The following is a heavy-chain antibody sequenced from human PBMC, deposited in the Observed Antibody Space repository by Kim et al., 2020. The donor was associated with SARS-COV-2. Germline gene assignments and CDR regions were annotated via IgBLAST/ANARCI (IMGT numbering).Heavy chain of an antibody. CDR2: FDPEDGET. Sequence: ASVKVSCKVSGYTLTELSMHWVRQAPGKGLEWMGGFDPEDGETIYAQKFQGRVTMTEDTSTDTAYMELSSLRSEDTAVYYCALRGYYDSSGYYNYYYGMDVWGQGTTVTVSS. CDR1: GYTLTELS. D-gene: IGHD3-22*01. V-gene: IGHV1-24*01. CDR3: ALRGYYDSSGYYNYYYGMDV. J-gene: IGHJ6*02.